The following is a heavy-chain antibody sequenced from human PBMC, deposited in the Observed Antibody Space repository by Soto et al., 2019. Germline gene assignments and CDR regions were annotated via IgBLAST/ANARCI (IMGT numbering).Heavy chain of an antibody. D-gene: IGHD3-10*01. CDR2: IKRDGSEK. Sequence: VQLVESGGGLVQPGGSLRLSCAASGFTFSDYLMSWVRQAPGKGLECVANIKRDGSEKYYVDPVKGRFTISRDNAKNSLYLQMNSLRAEDTAVYYCATSMGRGGNDYWGQGTLVTVSS. CDR1: GFTFSDYL. J-gene: IGHJ4*02. CDR3: ATSMGRGGNDY. V-gene: IGHV3-7*05.